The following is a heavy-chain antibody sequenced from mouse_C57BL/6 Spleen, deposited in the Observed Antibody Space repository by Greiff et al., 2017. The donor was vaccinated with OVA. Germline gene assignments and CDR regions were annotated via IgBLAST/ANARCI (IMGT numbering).Heavy chain of an antibody. J-gene: IGHJ2*01. CDR1: GYSITSGYY. CDR2: ISYDGSN. CDR3: ARLDFYPDY. V-gene: IGHV3-6*01. Sequence: EVKVEESGPGLVKPSQSLSLTCSVTGYSITSGYYWNWIRQFPGNKLEWMGYISYDGSNNYNPSLKNRISITRDTSKNQFFLKLNSVTTEDTATYYCARLDFYPDYWGQGTTLTVSS. D-gene: IGHD1-1*01.